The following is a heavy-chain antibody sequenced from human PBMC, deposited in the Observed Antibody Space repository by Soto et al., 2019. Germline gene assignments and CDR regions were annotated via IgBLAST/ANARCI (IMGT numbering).Heavy chain of an antibody. CDR1: GFTFSSYS. D-gene: IGHD4-17*01. J-gene: IGHJ3*01. CDR3: AREKLTVTNDAFDL. V-gene: IGHV3-21*01. Sequence: EVQLVESGGGLVKPGGSLRLSCAASGFTFSSYSMNWVRQAPGKGLEWVSSISSSSSYIYYADSVKGRFTISRDNAKNSLYLQMNSLRAEDTAVYYCAREKLTVTNDAFDLWGQGTMVTVSS. CDR2: ISSSSSYI.